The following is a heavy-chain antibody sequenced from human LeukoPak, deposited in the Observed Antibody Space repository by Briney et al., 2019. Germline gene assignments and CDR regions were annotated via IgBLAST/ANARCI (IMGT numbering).Heavy chain of an antibody. J-gene: IGHJ4*02. CDR1: GGSISSYY. CDR3: ATYCSGGSCYSGFDY. D-gene: IGHD2-15*01. CDR2: IYYSGST. Sequence: SETLFLTCTVSGGSISSYYWSWIRQPPGKGLEWIGYIYYSGSTNYNPSLKSRVTISVDTSKNQFSLKLSSVTAADTAVYYCATYCSGGSCYSGFDYWGQGTLVTVSS. V-gene: IGHV4-59*08.